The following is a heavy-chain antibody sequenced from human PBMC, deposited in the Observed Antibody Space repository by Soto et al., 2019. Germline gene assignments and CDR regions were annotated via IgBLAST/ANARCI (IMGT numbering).Heavy chain of an antibody. CDR3: ARGLQDQKLRYFDWLLSNWFDP. J-gene: IGHJ5*02. V-gene: IGHV4-30-2*01. D-gene: IGHD3-9*01. Sequence: PSETLSLTCAVSGGSITSGGYSWSWIRQPPGKGLEWIGYIYHSGSTYYNPSLKSRVTISVDRSKNQFSPKLSSVTAADTAVYYCARGLQDQKLRYFDWLLSNWFDPWGQGTLVTVSS. CDR2: IYHSGST. CDR1: GGSITSGGYS.